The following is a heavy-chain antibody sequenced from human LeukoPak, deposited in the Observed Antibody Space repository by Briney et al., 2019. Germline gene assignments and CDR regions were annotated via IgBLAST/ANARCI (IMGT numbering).Heavy chain of an antibody. J-gene: IGHJ4*02. CDR3: AAGVNFGY. Sequence: GASVKVSCKASGNTFSGYYMHWVRRAPGQGLEWMGWINPNSGATNYAQKFQGRVTMTRDTSITTAYMELSSLRSDDTAIFYCAAGVNFGYWGQGTLVSVSS. V-gene: IGHV1-2*02. D-gene: IGHD6-13*01. CDR2: INPNSGAT. CDR1: GNTFSGYY.